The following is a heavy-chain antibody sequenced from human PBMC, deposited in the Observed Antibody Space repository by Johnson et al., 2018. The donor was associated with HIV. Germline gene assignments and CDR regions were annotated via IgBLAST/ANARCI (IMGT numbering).Heavy chain of an antibody. Sequence: VQLVESGGGLVQPGGSLRLSCAASGFTFSSYAMHWVRQAPGKGLEYVSAISSNGNGTYHANSVKGRLTISRDNSKNTLYLQMNSLRAEDTAVYYCAKDVLRWYPRSAFDIWGQGTMVTVSS. CDR2: ISSNGNGT. V-gene: IGHV3-64*01. CDR1: GFTFSSYA. D-gene: IGHD4-23*01. J-gene: IGHJ3*02. CDR3: AKDVLRWYPRSAFDI.